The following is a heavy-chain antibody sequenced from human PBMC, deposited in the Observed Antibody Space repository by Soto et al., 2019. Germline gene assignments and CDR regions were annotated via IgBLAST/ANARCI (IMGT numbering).Heavy chain of an antibody. CDR3: VKDESINWYSGHFRH. CDR2: INWNSGSI. V-gene: IGHV3-9*01. Sequence: DVQLVESGGGLVQPGRSLRLSCAASGFTFDDYAMHWVRQVPGKGLEWVSGINWNSGSIGYADSVKGRFAISRDNAKNSLHLQINSLRAEDTAFYYCVKDESINWYSGHFRHWGQGTLVTVSS. D-gene: IGHD6-13*01. CDR1: GFTFDDYA. J-gene: IGHJ1*01.